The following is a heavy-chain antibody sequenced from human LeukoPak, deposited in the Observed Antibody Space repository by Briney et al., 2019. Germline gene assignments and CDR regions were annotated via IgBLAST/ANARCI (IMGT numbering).Heavy chain of an antibody. CDR3: ARALEWFETTDY. D-gene: IGHD3-3*01. CDR1: GGSISSGDYY. CDR2: IYYSGST. Sequence: SETLSLTCTVSGGSISSGDYYWSWIRRPPGKGLEWIGYIYYSGSTYYNPSLKSRVTISVDTSKNQFSLKLSSVTAADTAVYYCARALEWFETTDYWVQGTLVTVSS. V-gene: IGHV4-30-4*08. J-gene: IGHJ4*02.